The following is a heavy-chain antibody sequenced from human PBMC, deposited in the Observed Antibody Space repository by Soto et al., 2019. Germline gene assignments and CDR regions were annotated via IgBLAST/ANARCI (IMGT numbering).Heavy chain of an antibody. CDR2: IYYSGST. Sequence: SETLSLTCTVSGDSISTDYWSWIRQSPGKGLEWIGFIYYSGSTNYNPSLKSRVTISVDTSKNQFSLKLTSVTAADTAVYYCARDKITGLFDYWGQGTLVTVSS. J-gene: IGHJ4*02. CDR3: ARDKITGLFDY. D-gene: IGHD2-8*02. CDR1: GDSISTDY. V-gene: IGHV4-59*12.